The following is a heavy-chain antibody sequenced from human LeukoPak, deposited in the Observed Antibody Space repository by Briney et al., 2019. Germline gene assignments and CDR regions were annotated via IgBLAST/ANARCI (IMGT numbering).Heavy chain of an antibody. CDR2: IYYSGST. Sequence: PSETLSLTCTVSGGSISSYYWSWLRQPPGKGLEWIGYIYYSGSTNYNPSLKSRVTISVDTSRNQFSLKLSSVTAADTAVYYCARDQPLPDYWGQGTLVTVSS. J-gene: IGHJ4*02. CDR1: GGSISSYY. V-gene: IGHV4-59*01. CDR3: ARDQPLPDY.